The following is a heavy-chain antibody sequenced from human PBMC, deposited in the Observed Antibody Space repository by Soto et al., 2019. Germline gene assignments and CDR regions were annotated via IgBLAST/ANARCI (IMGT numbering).Heavy chain of an antibody. D-gene: IGHD3-3*01. V-gene: IGHV1-2*04. CDR1: GYTFTGYY. CDR2: INPNSGGT. CDR3: ARAGHYDFWSGRGTGLDY. Sequence: ASVKVSCKASGYTFTGYYMHWVRQAPGQGLEWMGWINPNSGGTNYAQKFQGWVTMTRDTSISTAYMELSRLRSDDTAVYYCARAGHYDFWSGRGTGLDYWGQGTLVTVSS. J-gene: IGHJ4*02.